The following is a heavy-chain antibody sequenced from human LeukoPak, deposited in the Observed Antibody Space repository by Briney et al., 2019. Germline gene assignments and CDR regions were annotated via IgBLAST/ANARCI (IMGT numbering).Heavy chain of an antibody. CDR2: IIPIFGTA. CDR3: ARGDSGSYSFDY. V-gene: IGHV1-69*06. D-gene: IGHD1-26*01. J-gene: IGHJ4*02. CDR1: GYTFTSYG. Sequence: AASVKVSCKASGYTFTSYGISWVRQAPGQGLEWMGGIIPIFGTANYAQKFQGRVTITADKSTSTAYMELSGLRSEDTAVYYCARGDSGSYSFDYWGQGTLVTVSS.